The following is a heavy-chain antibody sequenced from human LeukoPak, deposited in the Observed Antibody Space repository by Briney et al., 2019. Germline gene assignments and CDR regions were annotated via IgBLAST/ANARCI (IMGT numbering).Heavy chain of an antibody. J-gene: IGHJ4*02. D-gene: IGHD4/OR15-4a*01. CDR3: ARRAGAYSHPYDY. CDR2: IYSGGST. Sequence: GGSLRLSCAASAFTFSRYGMHWVRQAPGKGLEWVSFIYSGGSTYYADSVKGRFTISRDNSKNTLYLQMNSLRADDTAVYYCARRAGAYSHPYDYWGQGTLVTVSS. V-gene: IGHV3-53*01. CDR1: AFTFSRYG.